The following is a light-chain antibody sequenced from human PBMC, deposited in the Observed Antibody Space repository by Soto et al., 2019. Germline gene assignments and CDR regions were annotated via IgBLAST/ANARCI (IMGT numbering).Light chain of an antibody. Sequence: EIVLTQSPGTLSLSPGEGATLSCRASQSVRSGALAWYQQKPGQAPRLLIYGASSRATDIPDRFSGSGSGTHFTLTISRLEPEDFAVYYCQQLTDWPPQWTFGQGTKVEIK. CDR1: QSVRSGA. CDR2: GAS. CDR3: QQLTDWPPQWT. J-gene: IGKJ1*01. V-gene: IGKV3D-20*02.